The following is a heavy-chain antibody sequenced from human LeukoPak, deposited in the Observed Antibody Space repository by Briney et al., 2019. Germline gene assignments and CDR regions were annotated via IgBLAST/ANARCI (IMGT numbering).Heavy chain of an antibody. CDR2: IIPILGIA. Sequence: GASVKVSCKASGYTFTSYGISWVRQAPGQGLEWMGRIIPILGIANYAQKFQGRVTITADKSTSTAYMELSSLRSEDTAVYYCASGNPGYAFDIWGQGTMVTVSS. CDR1: GYTFTSYG. J-gene: IGHJ3*02. V-gene: IGHV1-69*04. CDR3: ASGNPGYAFDI. D-gene: IGHD4-23*01.